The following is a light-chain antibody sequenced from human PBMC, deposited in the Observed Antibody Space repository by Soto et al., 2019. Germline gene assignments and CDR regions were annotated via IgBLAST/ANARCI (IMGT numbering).Light chain of an antibody. Sequence: EIVMTQSPATLSVSPGGRASLSCRASQSVGSNLAWYQQTAGQAPRLLIYGASTRATGIPARFSGSGSGTEFTLTIRSLQSEDFAVYSCQQYTNWPYTFGQGTKLEIK. J-gene: IGKJ2*01. CDR2: GAS. CDR3: QQYTNWPYT. V-gene: IGKV3-15*01. CDR1: QSVGSN.